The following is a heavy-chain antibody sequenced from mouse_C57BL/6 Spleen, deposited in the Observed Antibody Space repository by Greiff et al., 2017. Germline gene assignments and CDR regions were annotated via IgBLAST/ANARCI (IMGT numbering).Heavy chain of an antibody. D-gene: IGHD2-2*01. Sequence: VQLQQPGAELVMPGASVKLSCKASGYTFTSYWMHWVKQRPGQGLEWIGEIDPSDSYTNYNQKFKGKSTLTVDKSSSPAYMQLSSLTSEDAAVYYCARWLPNYFDYWGQGTTLTVSS. V-gene: IGHV1-69*01. CDR3: ARWLPNYFDY. CDR1: GYTFTSYW. CDR2: IDPSDSYT. J-gene: IGHJ2*01.